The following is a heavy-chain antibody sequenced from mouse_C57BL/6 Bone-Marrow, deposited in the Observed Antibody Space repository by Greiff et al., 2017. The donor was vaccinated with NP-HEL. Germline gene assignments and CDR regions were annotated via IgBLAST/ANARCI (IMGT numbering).Heavy chain of an antibody. Sequence: EVQLQQSGPELVKPGASVKIPCKASGYTFTDYNMDWVKQSHGKSLEWIGDINPNNGGTIYNQKFKGKATLTVDKSSSTAYMELRSLTSEDTAVYYCALYYGSSYEFAYWGQGTLVTVSA. D-gene: IGHD1-1*01. CDR2: INPNNGGT. CDR1: GYTFTDYN. CDR3: ALYYGSSYEFAY. J-gene: IGHJ3*01. V-gene: IGHV1-18*01.